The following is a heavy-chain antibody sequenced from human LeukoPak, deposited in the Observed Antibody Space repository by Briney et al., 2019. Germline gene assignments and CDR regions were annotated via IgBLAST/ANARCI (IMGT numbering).Heavy chain of an antibody. Sequence: SQTLSLTCAVSGGSINNGGYSWSWIRQPPGKGLEWIGYIYYSESTYYNPSLKNRVTISIDRSKNQLSLNLSSVTAADTAVYYCARVPFDYYDSDDYYYPDAFDIWGQGTMVTVSS. CDR3: ARVPFDYYDSDDYYYPDAFDI. J-gene: IGHJ3*02. CDR2: IYYSEST. D-gene: IGHD3-22*01. CDR1: GGSINNGGYS. V-gene: IGHV4-30-2*01.